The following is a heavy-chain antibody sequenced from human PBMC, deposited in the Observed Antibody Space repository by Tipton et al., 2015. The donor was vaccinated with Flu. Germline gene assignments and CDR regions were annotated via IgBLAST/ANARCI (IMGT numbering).Heavy chain of an antibody. CDR1: GFTFSSYS. V-gene: IGHV3-21*01. CDR2: ISSSSSYI. CDR3: AKPRRGVGATTYYFDY. J-gene: IGHJ4*02. Sequence: SLRLSCAASGFTFSSYSMNWVRQAPGKGLEWVSSISSSSSYIYYADSVKGQFAISRDNAKNSLYLQMNSLRAEDTAVYYCAKPRRGVGATTYYFDYWGQGTLVTVSS. D-gene: IGHD1-26*01.